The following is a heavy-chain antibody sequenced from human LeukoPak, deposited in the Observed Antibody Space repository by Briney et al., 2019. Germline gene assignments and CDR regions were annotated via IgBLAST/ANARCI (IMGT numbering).Heavy chain of an antibody. Sequence: SETLSLTCAIYGGSFSGYYWSWFRQPPGKGLEWIGEISHAGGASYNPSLKSRVTISEDASKNQFSLNLSSVTAADTAVYYCARGPPPDFDRSGFYYNYWGQGTLVIVSS. CDR1: GGSFSGYY. CDR3: ARGPPPDFDRSGFYYNY. V-gene: IGHV4-34*01. CDR2: ISHAGGA. J-gene: IGHJ4*02. D-gene: IGHD3-22*01.